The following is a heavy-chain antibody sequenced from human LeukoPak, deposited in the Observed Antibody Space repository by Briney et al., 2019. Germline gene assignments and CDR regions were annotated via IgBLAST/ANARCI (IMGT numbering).Heavy chain of an antibody. CDR2: IRGSGDT. J-gene: IGHJ4*02. V-gene: IGHV3-23*01. Sequence: GGSLRLSCAASGFPFSNNVMSWVRQAPGRGLDWLAAIRGSGDTYYADSVKGRFTISRDNSKNMLYLQMNSLRAEDTAVYYCAKTFPYGTTWYGFCDYWGQGALVTVSS. CDR3: AKTFPYGTTWYGFCDY. D-gene: IGHD3-3*01. CDR1: GFPFSNNV.